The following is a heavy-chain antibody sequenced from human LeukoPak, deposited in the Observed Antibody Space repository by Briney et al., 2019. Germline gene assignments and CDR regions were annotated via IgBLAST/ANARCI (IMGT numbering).Heavy chain of an antibody. D-gene: IGHD4-23*01. J-gene: IGHJ4*02. V-gene: IGHV3-53*01. Sequence: GGSLRLSCAASGFPVSSNYMNWVRQAPGKGPEWVSVIYSGGSTYYADSVKGRFTISRDNSKNTLYLQMNSLRAEDTAVYYCARTPAFYGGTAVNYYFDYWGRGTLVTVSS. CDR1: GFPVSSNY. CDR2: IYSGGST. CDR3: ARTPAFYGGTAVNYYFDY.